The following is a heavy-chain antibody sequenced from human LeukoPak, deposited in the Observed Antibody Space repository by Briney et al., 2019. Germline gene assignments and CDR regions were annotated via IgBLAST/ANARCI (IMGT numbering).Heavy chain of an antibody. J-gene: IGHJ4*02. D-gene: IGHD5-12*01. CDR3: AGGVDSGYDPPDY. V-gene: IGHV3-21*01. CDR2: ISSSSSYI. Sequence: GGSLRLSCAASGFTFSSYSMNWVRQAPGKGLEWVSSISSSSSYIYYADSVKGRFTISRDNAKNSLYLQMNSLRAEDTAVYYCAGGVDSGYDPPDYWGQGTLVTVSS. CDR1: GFTFSSYS.